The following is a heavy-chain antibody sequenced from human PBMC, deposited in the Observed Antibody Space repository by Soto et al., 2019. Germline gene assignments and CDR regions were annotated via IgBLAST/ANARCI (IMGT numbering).Heavy chain of an antibody. Sequence: EVQLVESGGGLVQPGGSLRLSCVDSGFTVSSYYMTWVRQAPGKGLEWVSVFYSGGSIYYADSVKDRFTISRDSSQNTLFLQMNSLRVEDTAVYYCARSPGAESYRVLHYWGQGTLVTVSS. CDR1: GFTVSSYY. CDR2: FYSGGSI. V-gene: IGHV3-66*01. J-gene: IGHJ4*02. CDR3: ARSPGAESYRVLHY. D-gene: IGHD3-10*01.